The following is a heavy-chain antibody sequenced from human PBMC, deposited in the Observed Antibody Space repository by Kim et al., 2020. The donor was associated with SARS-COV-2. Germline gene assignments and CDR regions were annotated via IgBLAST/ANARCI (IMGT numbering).Heavy chain of an antibody. CDR3: ARDERWEPGASDL. CDR2: IDSRGNLI. J-gene: IGHJ3*01. D-gene: IGHD1-26*01. Sequence: GGSLRLSCAASGFTFSSYEMKWVRQAPGKGLEWISYIDSRGNLIYYADSVRGRFTISRDNAKNSLYLQMNSLRVEDTAVYYCARDERWEPGASDLWGQGIGVLVSS. CDR1: GFTFSSYE. V-gene: IGHV3-48*03.